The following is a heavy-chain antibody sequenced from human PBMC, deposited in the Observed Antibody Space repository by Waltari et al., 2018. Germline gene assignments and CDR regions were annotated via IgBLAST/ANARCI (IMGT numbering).Heavy chain of an antibody. CDR3: ASELMATNTPYDY. D-gene: IGHD5-12*01. Sequence: QVQLVQSGAEGKKPGASVKVSGKASGYTFTSNGISGVGQAPGQGLEWMGWINPNSGGTNYAQKFQGRVTMTRDTSISTAYMELSRLRSDDTAVYYCASELMATNTPYDYWGQGTLVIVSS. V-gene: IGHV1-2*02. CDR1: GYTFTSNG. J-gene: IGHJ4*02. CDR2: INPNSGGT.